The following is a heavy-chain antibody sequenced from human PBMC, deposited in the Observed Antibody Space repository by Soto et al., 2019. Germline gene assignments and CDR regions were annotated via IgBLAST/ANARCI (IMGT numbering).Heavy chain of an antibody. CDR1: GYTFTGYY. Sequence: QVQLVQSGTEVKRPGDSVKVSCKASGYTFTGYYVHWVRQAPGQGLEWMGWINPNSGDTYLAQRFQGRVTMNRDTSIGTAYIEVGGLASDDTAEYYCAKGGAIVAAGTRVDLYNAMDVWGQGTTVTVSS. J-gene: IGHJ6*02. CDR3: AKGGAIVAAGTRVDLYNAMDV. CDR2: INPNSGDT. D-gene: IGHD1-26*01. V-gene: IGHV1-2*02.